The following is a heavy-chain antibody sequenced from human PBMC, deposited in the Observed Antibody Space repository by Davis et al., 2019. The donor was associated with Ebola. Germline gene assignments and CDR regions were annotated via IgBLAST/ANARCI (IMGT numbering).Heavy chain of an antibody. CDR1: GYTFTSYY. CDR3: ARDYYGSGSYCCYFDY. D-gene: IGHD3-10*01. CDR2: INPSGGST. V-gene: IGHV1-46*01. Sequence: AASVKVSCKASGYTFTSYYMHWVRQAPGQELEWMGIINPSGGSTSYAQKFQGRVTMTRDTSTSTVYMELSSLRSEDTAVYYCARDYYGSGSYCCYFDYWGQGTLVTVSS. J-gene: IGHJ4*02.